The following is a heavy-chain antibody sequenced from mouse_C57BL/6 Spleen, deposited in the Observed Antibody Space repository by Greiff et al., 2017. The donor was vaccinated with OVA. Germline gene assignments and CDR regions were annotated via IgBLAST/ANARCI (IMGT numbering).Heavy chain of an antibody. D-gene: IGHD3-2*02. J-gene: IGHJ3*01. CDR3: ARDSSGYLFAY. Sequence: VQRVESGAELVKPGASVKISCKASGYAFSSYWMNWVKQRPGKGLEWIGQIYPGDGDTNYNGKFKGKATLTADKSSSTAYMQLSSLTSEDSAVYFCARDSSGYLFAYWGQGTLVTVSA. V-gene: IGHV1-80*01. CDR1: GYAFSSYW. CDR2: IYPGDGDT.